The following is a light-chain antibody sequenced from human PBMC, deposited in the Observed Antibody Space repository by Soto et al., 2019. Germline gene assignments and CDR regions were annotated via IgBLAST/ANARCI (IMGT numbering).Light chain of an antibody. CDR1: SSNIGSNT. J-gene: IGLJ1*01. Sequence: QSLETQPPWASVTPGQRVTMSCSGSSSNIGSNTVNWYQQLPGTAPKLLIHANNQRPSGVPDRFSGSKSGTSASLAISWLQSEEADYYCAAWDDSLNGYVFRTGTKVTVL. V-gene: IGLV1-44*01. CDR2: ANN. CDR3: AAWDDSLNGYV.